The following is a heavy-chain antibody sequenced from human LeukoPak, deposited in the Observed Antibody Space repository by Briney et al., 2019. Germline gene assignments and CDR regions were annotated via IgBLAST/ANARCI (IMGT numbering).Heavy chain of an antibody. J-gene: IGHJ4*02. CDR2: INSGGSV. Sequence: GGSLILSCAASGFTFSNYAMSWVRQAPGMGLEWVSGINSGGSVYYADSVQGRFTISRDNSRNTLYLQMNSLREEDKAVYYCARSIEVAGTFFDYWGQGTLVTVSS. CDR3: ARSIEVAGTFFDY. D-gene: IGHD6-19*01. V-gene: IGHV3-23*01. CDR1: GFTFSNYA.